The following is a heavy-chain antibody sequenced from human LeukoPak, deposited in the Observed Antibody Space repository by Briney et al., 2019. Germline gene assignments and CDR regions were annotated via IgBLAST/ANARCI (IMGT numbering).Heavy chain of an antibody. D-gene: IGHD3-22*01. V-gene: IGHV4-61*08. Sequence: SQTLSLTCTVSGGSISSGGYYWSWIRQPPGKGLEWIGYIYYSGSTNYNPSLKSRVTISVDTSKNQFSLKLSSVTAADTAVYYCARQTLMAGYDSSGYYAYFDYWGQGTLVTVSS. CDR2: IYYSGST. CDR3: ARQTLMAGYDSSGYYAYFDY. J-gene: IGHJ4*02. CDR1: GGSISSGGYY.